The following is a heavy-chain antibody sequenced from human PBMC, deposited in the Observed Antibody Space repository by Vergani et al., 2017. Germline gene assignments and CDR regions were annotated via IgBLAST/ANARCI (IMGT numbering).Heavy chain of an antibody. Sequence: QVQLVQSGAEVKKPGSSVKVSCKASGGPFSSYAISWVLPAPGQGREWMGRIIPILGIANYAQKFQGRVTITADKSTSTAYMELSSLRSEDTAVYYCAREESSGKKGYYYYGMDVWGQGTTVTVSS. D-gene: IGHD6-19*01. CDR3: AREESSGKKGYYYYGMDV. J-gene: IGHJ6*02. V-gene: IGHV1-69*04. CDR2: IIPILGIA. CDR1: GGPFSSYA.